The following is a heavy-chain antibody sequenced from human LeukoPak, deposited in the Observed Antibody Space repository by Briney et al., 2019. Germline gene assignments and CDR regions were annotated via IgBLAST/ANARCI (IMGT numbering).Heavy chain of an antibody. CDR1: GFTFSNAW. Sequence: GGSLRLSCAASGFTFSNAWMSWVRQAPGKGLEWVGRIKSKTDGGTTDYAAPVKGRFTISRDDSKNTLYLQMNSLKTEDTAVYYCTTDPDYYDSSGYVPGPHYWGQGTLVTVSS. CDR3: TTDPDYYDSSGYVPGPHY. D-gene: IGHD3-22*01. V-gene: IGHV3-15*01. CDR2: IKSKTDGGTT. J-gene: IGHJ4*02.